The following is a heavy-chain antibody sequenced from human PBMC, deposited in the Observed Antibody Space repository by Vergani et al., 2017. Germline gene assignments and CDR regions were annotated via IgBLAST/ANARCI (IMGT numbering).Heavy chain of an antibody. J-gene: IGHJ4*02. D-gene: IGHD2-15*01. CDR2: IIPSLATT. CDR3: ARATCSGGSCYRGFEY. Sequence: QVQLVQSGAEVKKPGSSVKVSCKASGGTFSSSALNWVRQAPGQGLEWMGSIIPSLATTIYAQKFQGRVTITADESTSTAYMELSSLKSEDTAVFYCARATCSGGSCYRGFEYWGQGSLITVSS. CDR1: GGTFSSSA. V-gene: IGHV1-69*11.